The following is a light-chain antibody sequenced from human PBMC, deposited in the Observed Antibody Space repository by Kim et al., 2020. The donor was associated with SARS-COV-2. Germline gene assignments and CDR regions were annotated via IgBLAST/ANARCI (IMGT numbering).Light chain of an antibody. CDR2: AAS. CDR1: QSINSN. CDR3: QQYHDWYS. Sequence: EIVMTQSPATLSVSPGGRATLSCRASQSINSNLAWYQQRPGQAPRLLIYAASTRATGVPARFSGSGSGTEFTLTISSLQSEDLAVYYCQQYHDWYSFGQGTKLEIK. J-gene: IGKJ2*01. V-gene: IGKV3-15*01.